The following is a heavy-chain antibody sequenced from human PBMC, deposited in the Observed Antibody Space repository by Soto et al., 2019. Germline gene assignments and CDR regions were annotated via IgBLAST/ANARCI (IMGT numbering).Heavy chain of an antibody. CDR2: ISGSGGST. CDR3: ANKHLKWFGRGNNWFDP. D-gene: IGHD3-10*01. V-gene: IGHV3-23*01. J-gene: IGHJ5*02. Sequence: GGSLRLSCAASGFTFSSYAMSWVRQAPGKGLEWVSAISGSGGSTYYADSVKGRFTISGDNSKNTLYLQMNSLRAEDTAVYYYANKHLKWFGRGNNWFDPWGQGTLVTVSS. CDR1: GFTFSSYA.